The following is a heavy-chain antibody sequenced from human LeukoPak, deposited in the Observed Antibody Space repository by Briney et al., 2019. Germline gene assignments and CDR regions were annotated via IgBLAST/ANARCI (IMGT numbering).Heavy chain of an antibody. CDR1: GFTFSNYG. D-gene: IGHD3-3*01. J-gene: IGHJ4*02. V-gene: IGHV3-30*05. Sequence: GGSLRLSCETSGFTFSNYGMHWVRQVPGKGLEWVAVISYDARSNFHVDSVKGRFTISRDNSKNTLYLQMNSLRAEDTAVYYCASEIIFGSFDYWGQGTLVTVSS. CDR3: ASEIIFGSFDY. CDR2: ISYDARSN.